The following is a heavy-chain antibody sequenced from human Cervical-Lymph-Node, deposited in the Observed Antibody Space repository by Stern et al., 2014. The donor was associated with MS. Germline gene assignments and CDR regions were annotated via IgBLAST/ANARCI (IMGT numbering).Heavy chain of an antibody. CDR2: IDPSDSYT. D-gene: IGHD6-6*01. V-gene: IGHV5-10-1*03. Sequence: EVQLVESGAEVKKPGESLRISCKGSGYSFTYYWINWVRQMPGKGLEWMGRIDPSDSYTDYSPSFQGRVTISGDKSITTAYLQWSSLQASDTAIYYCASPQQLVSAFDIWGQGTMVIVSS. CDR1: GYSFTYYW. CDR3: ASPQQLVSAFDI. J-gene: IGHJ3*02.